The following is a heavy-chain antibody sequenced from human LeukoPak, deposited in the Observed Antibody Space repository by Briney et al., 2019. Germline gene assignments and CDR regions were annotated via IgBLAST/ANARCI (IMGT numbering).Heavy chain of an antibody. CDR2: IYYSGST. Sequence: SETLSLTCTVSGGSISSYYWSWIRQPPGKGLEWIGYIYYSGSTNYNPSLKSRVTISVDTSKYQFSLKLSSVTAADTAVYYCARGRRLLTGYYVDYWGQGTLVTVSS. V-gene: IGHV4-59*01. J-gene: IGHJ4*02. CDR3: ARGRRLLTGYYVDY. D-gene: IGHD3-9*01. CDR1: GGSISSYY.